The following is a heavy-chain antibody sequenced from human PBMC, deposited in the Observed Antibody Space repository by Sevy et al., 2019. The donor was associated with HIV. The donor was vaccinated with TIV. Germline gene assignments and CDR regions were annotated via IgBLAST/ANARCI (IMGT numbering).Heavy chain of an antibody. Sequence: GSLRLSCAASGFTFSSYAMSWVRQAPGKGLEWVANIKQDAGQKYYVDSVKGRFTISRDNAKNSLYLQMNSLRAEDTAVYFCARDDGNYYFHYWGQGTLVTVSS. J-gene: IGHJ4*02. CDR3: ARDDGNYYFHY. D-gene: IGHD1-7*01. CDR1: GFTFSSYA. V-gene: IGHV3-7*01. CDR2: IKQDAGQK.